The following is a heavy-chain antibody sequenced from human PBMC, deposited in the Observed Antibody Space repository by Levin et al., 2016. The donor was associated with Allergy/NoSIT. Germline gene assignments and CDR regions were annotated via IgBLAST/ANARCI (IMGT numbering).Heavy chain of an antibody. CDR3: TTEPPCGGDCHNWFDP. Sequence: WIRQPPGKGLEWVGRIKSKTDGGTTDYAAPVKGRFTISRDDSKNTLYLQMNSLKTEDTAVYYCTTEPPCGGDCHNWFDPWGQGTLVTVSS. J-gene: IGHJ5*02. CDR2: IKSKTDGGTT. V-gene: IGHV3-15*01. D-gene: IGHD2-21*02.